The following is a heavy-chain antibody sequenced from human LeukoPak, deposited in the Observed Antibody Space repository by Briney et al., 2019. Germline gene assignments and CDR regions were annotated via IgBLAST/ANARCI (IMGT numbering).Heavy chain of an antibody. CDR3: VKSRVVVAANDAFDI. V-gene: IGHV3-64D*06. D-gene: IGHD2-15*01. J-gene: IGHJ3*02. Sequence: GGSLRLSCSASGFTFSSYALHWVRQAPGKGLEYVSAISSNGGSTYYADSVKGRFTISRDNSKNTLYLQMSSLRAEDTAVYYCVKSRVVVAANDAFDIWGQGTMVTVSS. CDR2: ISSNGGST. CDR1: GFTFSSYA.